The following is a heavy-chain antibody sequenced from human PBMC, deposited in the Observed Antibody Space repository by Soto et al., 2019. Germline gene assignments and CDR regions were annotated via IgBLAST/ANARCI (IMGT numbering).Heavy chain of an antibody. CDR3: ARRNGDHHYYYYYGMDV. V-gene: IGHV1-69*01. J-gene: IGHJ6*02. CDR1: GGTFSSYA. Sequence: QVQLVQSGAEVQKPGSSVKVSCKASGGTFSSYAISWVRQAPGQGLEWMGGIIPIFGTANYAQKFQGRVTITADESTSTAYMELSSLRSEDTAVYYCARRNGDHHYYYYYGMDVWGQGTTVTVSS. CDR2: IIPIFGTA. D-gene: IGHD4-17*01.